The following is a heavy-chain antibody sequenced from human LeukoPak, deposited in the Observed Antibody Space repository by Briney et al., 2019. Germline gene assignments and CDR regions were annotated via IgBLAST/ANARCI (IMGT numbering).Heavy chain of an antibody. CDR2: IYYSGST. Sequence: SETLSLTCTVSGGSISSYYWSWIRQPPGKGLEWIGYIYYSGSTNYNPSLTSRVTISIDTSKNQFSLKQSSVTAADTAVYYCARGDWGSPDYYYMDVWGKGTMVTISS. V-gene: IGHV4-59*08. J-gene: IGHJ6*03. CDR1: GGSISSYY. D-gene: IGHD2-21*02. CDR3: ARGDWGSPDYYYMDV.